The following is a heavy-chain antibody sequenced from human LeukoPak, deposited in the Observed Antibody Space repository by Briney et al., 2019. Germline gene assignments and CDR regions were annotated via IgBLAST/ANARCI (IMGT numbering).Heavy chain of an antibody. D-gene: IGHD2/OR15-2a*01. CDR3: ASLSLGY. CDR2: IKEDGSGK. J-gene: IGHJ4*02. CDR1: GFSFSSCW. Sequence: AGSLRLSCAASGFSFSSCWRTWVRQTPGKGLEWVASIKEDGSGKYDVVSVKGRFTISRDNAKTSLSPQMNILRVEQAAIYYCASLSLGYWGQGTLVTVSS. V-gene: IGHV3-7*01.